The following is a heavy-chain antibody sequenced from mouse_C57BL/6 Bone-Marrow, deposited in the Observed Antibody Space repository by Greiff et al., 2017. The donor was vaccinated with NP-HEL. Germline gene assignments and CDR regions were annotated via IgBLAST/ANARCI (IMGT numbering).Heavy chain of an antibody. J-gene: IGHJ3*01. Sequence: EVKLVESGGDLVKPGGSLKLSCAASGFTFSSYGMSWVRQTPDKRLEWVATISSGGSYTYYPDSVKGRFTISRDNAKNTLYLQMSSLKSEDTAMYYCARHEGRTSPWFAYWGQGTLVTVSA. CDR3: ARHEGRTSPWFAY. V-gene: IGHV5-6*01. CDR1: GFTFSSYG. CDR2: ISSGGSYT.